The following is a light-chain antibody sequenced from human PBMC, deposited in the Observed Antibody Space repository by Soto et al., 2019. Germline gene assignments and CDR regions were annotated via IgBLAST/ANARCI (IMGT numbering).Light chain of an antibody. V-gene: IGKV3-15*01. Sequence: EIAMTLSPATLSVSPGERATLSCRASQSVSSNLAWYQHKPGQAPRLLIYDASTRANGIPDRFIGSGSGTEFTLTISSLQSEDFAIYYCQQYNKWPPLTFGQGARLEIK. J-gene: IGKJ5*01. CDR2: DAS. CDR1: QSVSSN. CDR3: QQYNKWPPLT.